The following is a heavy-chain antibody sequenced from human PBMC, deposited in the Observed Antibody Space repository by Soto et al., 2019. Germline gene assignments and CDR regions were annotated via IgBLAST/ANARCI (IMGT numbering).Heavy chain of an antibody. CDR1: GFTFISYA. CDR2: ISGSGGST. V-gene: IGHV3-23*01. Sequence: LRLSCAASGFTFISYAMSWVRQAPGKGLEWVSAISGSGGSTYYADSVKGRFTISRDNSKNTLYLQMNSLRAEDTAVYYCAKSGFTVALKNYYGMDVWGQGTTVTVSS. CDR3: AKSGFTVALKNYYGMDV. J-gene: IGHJ6*02. D-gene: IGHD6-19*01.